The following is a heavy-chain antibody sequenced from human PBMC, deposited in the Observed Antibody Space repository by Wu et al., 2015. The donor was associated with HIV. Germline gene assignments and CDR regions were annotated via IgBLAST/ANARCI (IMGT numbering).Heavy chain of an antibody. Sequence: QVQLVQSGAEVKKPGASVKVSCKASGYTFTGYYIHWVRQAPGQGLEWMAWINPNSGGTNYAQMFQGRVTMTRDTSITTAYLELSSLTSDDTAVYYCARDRAFNWNYSGFRYWGQGTLVTVSS. D-gene: IGHD1-7*01. CDR3: ARDRAFNWNYSGFRY. CDR2: INPNSGGT. V-gene: IGHV1-2*02. CDR1: GYTFTGYY. J-gene: IGHJ4*02.